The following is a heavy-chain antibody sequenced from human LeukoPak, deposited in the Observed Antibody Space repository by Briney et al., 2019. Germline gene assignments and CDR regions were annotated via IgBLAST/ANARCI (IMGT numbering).Heavy chain of an antibody. CDR3: ARDAGSTVTNGSGAQGY. CDR2: ISAYNGNT. Sequence: GASVKVSCKASGYTFTSYDINWVRQAPGQGLEWMGWISAYNGNTNYAQKLQGRVTMTTDTSTSTAYMELRSLRSDDTAVYYCARDAGSTVTNGSGAQGYWGQGTLVTVSS. D-gene: IGHD4-17*01. J-gene: IGHJ4*02. V-gene: IGHV1-18*01. CDR1: GYTFTSYD.